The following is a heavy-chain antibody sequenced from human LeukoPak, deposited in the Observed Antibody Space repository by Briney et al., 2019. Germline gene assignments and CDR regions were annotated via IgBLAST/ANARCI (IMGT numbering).Heavy chain of an antibody. CDR1: GYSISSGYY. V-gene: IGHV4-38-2*02. D-gene: IGHD1-26*01. CDR2: IYHSGST. Sequence: SETLSLTCTVSGYSISSGYYWGWIRQPPGKGLEWIGSIYHSGSTYYNPSLKSRVTISVDTSKNRFSLKLSSVTAADTAVYYCARGNSGSYYFDLWGQGTLVTVSS. J-gene: IGHJ4*02. CDR3: ARGNSGSYYFDL.